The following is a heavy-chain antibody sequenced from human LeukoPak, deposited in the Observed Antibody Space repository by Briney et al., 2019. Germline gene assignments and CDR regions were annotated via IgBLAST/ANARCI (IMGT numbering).Heavy chain of an antibody. V-gene: IGHV3-21*01. CDR2: ISSRSTYI. Sequence: GGSLRLSCAASGFTFSSYSMNWVRQAPGKGLAWVSSISSRSTYIYYADSVKGRFTISRDNAKNSLYLQMNSLRAEDTAVYYCARESLYYDSSGSFDYWGQGTLVTVSS. CDR1: GFTFSSYS. J-gene: IGHJ4*02. CDR3: ARESLYYDSSGSFDY. D-gene: IGHD3-22*01.